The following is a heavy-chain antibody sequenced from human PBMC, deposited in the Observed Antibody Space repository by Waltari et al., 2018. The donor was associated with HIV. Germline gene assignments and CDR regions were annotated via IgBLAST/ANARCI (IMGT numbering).Heavy chain of an antibody. J-gene: IGHJ4*02. Sequence: QVQLEEAGGGLVKPGGYLRLSCAASGFSFSDSHMTWTRQAPGKGLEWVSYISDSRSYTNYADSVKGRFTISRDNAKNSVYLQMNSLRAEDTAVYYCAREVVGTTRGHFDYWGQGTLVTVSS. CDR3: AREVVGTTRGHFDY. CDR2: ISDSRSYT. CDR1: GFSFSDSH. V-gene: IGHV3-11*05. D-gene: IGHD1-26*01.